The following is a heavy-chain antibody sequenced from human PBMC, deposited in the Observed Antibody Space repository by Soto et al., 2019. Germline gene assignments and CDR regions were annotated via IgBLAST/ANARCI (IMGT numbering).Heavy chain of an antibody. D-gene: IGHD3-22*01. Sequence: QVQLVQSGAEVKKPGSSVKVSCKASGGTFSSYAISWVRQAPGQGREWMGGIIPIFGTANYAQKFQGRVTITADKSTSTAYMELSSLRSEDTAVYYWARGGDSSGYPTYYYGMDVWGQGTTVTVSS. CDR3: ARGGDSSGYPTYYYGMDV. J-gene: IGHJ6*02. CDR1: GGTFSSYA. V-gene: IGHV1-69*06. CDR2: IIPIFGTA.